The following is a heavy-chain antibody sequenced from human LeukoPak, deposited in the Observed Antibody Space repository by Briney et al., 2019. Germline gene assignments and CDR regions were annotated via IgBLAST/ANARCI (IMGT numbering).Heavy chain of an antibody. V-gene: IGHV4-34*01. CDR2: INHSGST. J-gene: IGHJ4*02. CDR1: GGSFSGYY. Sequence: SETLSLTCAVYGGSFSGYYWSWIRQPPGKGLEWIGEINHSGSTNYNPSLKSRVTISVDTSKNQFSLKLSSVTAADTAVYYCARGGGGLWFGERERFDYWGQGTLVTVSS. CDR3: ARGGGGLWFGERERFDY. D-gene: IGHD3-10*01.